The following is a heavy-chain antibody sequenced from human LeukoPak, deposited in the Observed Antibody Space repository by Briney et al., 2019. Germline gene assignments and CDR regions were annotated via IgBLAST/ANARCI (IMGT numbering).Heavy chain of an antibody. J-gene: IGHJ3*02. V-gene: IGHV3-23*01. D-gene: IGHD1-26*01. CDR2: ISGSGGSR. Sequence: GGSLRLSCAASGFTFSTYGMSWVRQAPGKGLEWVSGISGSGGSRFYTDSVKGRFTISRDNSKNTLYLQMNSLRAEDTALYYCARGTTNSGSFDDAFDIWGQGTMVTVS. CDR1: GFTFSTYG. CDR3: ARGTTNSGSFDDAFDI.